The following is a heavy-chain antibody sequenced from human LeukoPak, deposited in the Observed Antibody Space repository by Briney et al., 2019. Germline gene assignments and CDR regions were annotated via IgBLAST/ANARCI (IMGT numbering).Heavy chain of an antibody. CDR1: GGSISSGGYY. V-gene: IGHV4-31*03. Sequence: SETLSLTCTVSGGSISSGGYYWSWIRQHPGKGLEWIGYIYYSGSTYYNPSLKSRVTISVDTSKNQFPLKLSSVTAADTAVYYCASANCGGDCYVDYWGQGTLVTVSS. CDR2: IYYSGST. D-gene: IGHD2-21*02. CDR3: ASANCGGDCYVDY. J-gene: IGHJ4*02.